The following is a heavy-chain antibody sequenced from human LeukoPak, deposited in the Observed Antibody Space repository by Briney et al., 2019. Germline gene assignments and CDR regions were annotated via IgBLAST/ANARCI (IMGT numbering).Heavy chain of an antibody. D-gene: IGHD1-26*01. J-gene: IGHJ4*02. V-gene: IGHV4-39*01. CDR1: GGSISSSSYY. Sequence: SETLSLTCTVSGGSISSSSYYWGWIRQFPGKGLEWIGSIYYSGSTYYNASLQSRVTISIDTSKNQFSLRLNSVTAADTAMYFCVKSGGYGLIDYWGQGTLVTVSS. CDR2: IYYSGST. CDR3: VKSGGYGLIDY.